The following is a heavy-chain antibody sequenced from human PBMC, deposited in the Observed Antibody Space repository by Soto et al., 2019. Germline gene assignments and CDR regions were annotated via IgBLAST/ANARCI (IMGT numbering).Heavy chain of an antibody. D-gene: IGHD3-10*01. J-gene: IGHJ4*02. CDR1: GDTFNFYT. CDR3: ATSYGSGYRAFDS. V-gene: IGHV1-69*02. CDR2: INPILSMS. Sequence: QVQLVQSGADVQRPGSSVRVSCKACGDTFNFYTINWVRQGPGQGLQWMGRINPILSMSNYAPRFQGRVTMTADKSTSTAYMELSSLRSEDTAMYYCATSYGSGYRAFDSWGQGALVTVSS.